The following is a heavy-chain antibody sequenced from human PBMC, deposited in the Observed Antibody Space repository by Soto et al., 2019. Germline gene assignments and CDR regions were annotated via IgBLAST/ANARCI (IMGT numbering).Heavy chain of an antibody. D-gene: IGHD2-15*01. CDR3: ARSIIGYCSGGSCYAYFDI. CDR1: GYTFTSYG. CDR2: ISAYNGNT. Sequence: QVQLVQSGAEVKKPGASVKVSCKASGYTFTSYGISWVRQAPGQGLEWMGWISAYNGNTNYAQKLQGRVTMTTDTSTRTAYMELRSLRSYDTAVYYCARSIIGYCSGGSCYAYFDIWGQGTMVTVSS. V-gene: IGHV1-18*01. J-gene: IGHJ3*02.